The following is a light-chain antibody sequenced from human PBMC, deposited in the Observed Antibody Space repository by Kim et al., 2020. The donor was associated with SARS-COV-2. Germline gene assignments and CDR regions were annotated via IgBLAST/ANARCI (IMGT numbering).Light chain of an antibody. V-gene: IGLV2-8*01. CDR3: TSYAGRNNWV. J-gene: IGLJ3*02. Sequence: GQSVAISCTGTNSDVGYYNLVSWYQQYPGKAPKLMIFEVTKRPSGVPDRFSGSKSGNTASLTVSGLQAEDEANYYCTSYAGRNNWVFGGGTKLTVL. CDR2: EVT. CDR1: NSDVGYYNL.